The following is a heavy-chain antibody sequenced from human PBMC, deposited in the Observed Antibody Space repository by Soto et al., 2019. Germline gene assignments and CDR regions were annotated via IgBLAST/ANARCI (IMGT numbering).Heavy chain of an antibody. Sequence: EVQLVETGGGLIQPGGSLRLSCAASGFTVSSNYMSWVRQAPGKGLEWVAVIYSGGSKYYEDSVKGRFTISRDNSKNTLCLQTNSMRAEDTAVYYCSIDLVACSSTSCYAGDDFDIWGQGTMVTVSS. CDR2: IYSGGSK. CDR1: GFTVSSNY. D-gene: IGHD2-2*01. J-gene: IGHJ3*02. V-gene: IGHV3-53*02. CDR3: SIDLVACSSTSCYAGDDFDI.